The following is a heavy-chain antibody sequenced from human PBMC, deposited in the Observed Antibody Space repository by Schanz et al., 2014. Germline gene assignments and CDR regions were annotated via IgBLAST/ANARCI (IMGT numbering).Heavy chain of an antibody. CDR2: IHYRGNT. CDR3: ARVPEPGWFDP. CDR1: GDSISSAY. V-gene: IGHV4-31*03. D-gene: IGHD1-26*01. J-gene: IGHJ5*02. Sequence: QVQLQESGPGLVEPSQTLSLTCTVSGDSISSAYWSWIRQHPGKGLEWIGFIHYRGNTYYNPSLKSRVSISLDPSKTQFFLNLNSLTAADTAVYYCARVPEPGWFDPWGQGTLVTVSS.